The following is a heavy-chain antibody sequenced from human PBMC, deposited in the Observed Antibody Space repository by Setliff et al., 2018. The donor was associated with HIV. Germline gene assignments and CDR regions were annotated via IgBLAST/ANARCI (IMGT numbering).Heavy chain of an antibody. CDR1: GYTFTSYA. J-gene: IGHJ5*02. V-gene: IGHV1-3*01. CDR3: ATARVPAAMLHLTNWFDP. Sequence: ASVKVSCKASGYTFTSYAIHWVRQAPGQRLEWMGWITVGDGNTKYSQKFQGRVTMTEDTSTDTAYMELSSLRSEDTAVYYCATARVPAAMLHLTNWFDPWGQGTLVTVSS. CDR2: ITVGDGNT. D-gene: IGHD2-2*01.